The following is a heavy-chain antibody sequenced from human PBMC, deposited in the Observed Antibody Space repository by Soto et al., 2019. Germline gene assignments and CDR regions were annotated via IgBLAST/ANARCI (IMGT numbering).Heavy chain of an antibody. CDR2: IKSDAYGGAI. V-gene: IGHV3-15*01. D-gene: IGHD2-8*01. CDR1: GFTFSNAW. Sequence: EVQLVESGGGLVKPGGSLRLSCAGSGFTFSNAWRSWVRRAPGKGLEWVARIKSDAYGGAIDYIATVKGIYTISRDDSKNTLFLQMNNLRAEDTAVYSCTTTKGRLEPPTNDFWGQGTPVIVSS. J-gene: IGHJ4*02. CDR3: TTTKGRLEPPTNDF.